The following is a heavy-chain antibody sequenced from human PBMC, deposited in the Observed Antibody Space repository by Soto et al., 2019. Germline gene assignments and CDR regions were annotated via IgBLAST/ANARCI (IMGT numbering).Heavy chain of an antibody. J-gene: IGHJ6*02. V-gene: IGHV1-2*02. Sequence: SVKVSCKASGYTFTGYCIHWVRQAPGQRLEWMGYINPNSGGPNYAQKFQGRVTMTRDTSISTAYMELSRLRSDDTAVYFCARDYWSGDRYYYGMDVWGQGTTVTVSS. CDR3: ARDYWSGDRYYYGMDV. CDR1: GYTFTGYC. D-gene: IGHD3-3*01. CDR2: INPNSGGP.